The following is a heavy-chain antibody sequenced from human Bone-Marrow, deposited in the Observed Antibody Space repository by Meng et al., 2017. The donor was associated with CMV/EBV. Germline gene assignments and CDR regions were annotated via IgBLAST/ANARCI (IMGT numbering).Heavy chain of an antibody. J-gene: IGHJ6*02. CDR3: ARDVVRITIFGVVYYYGMDV. Sequence: ASVKVSCKASGYTFTSYDINWVRQAPGQGLEWMGWMNPNSGNTGYAQKFQGRVTMTRNTSISTAYMGLISMRSEDTAVYYCARDVVRITIFGVVYYYGMDVWGQGTTVTVSS. V-gene: IGHV1-8*01. CDR1: GYTFTSYD. CDR2: MNPNSGNT. D-gene: IGHD3-3*01.